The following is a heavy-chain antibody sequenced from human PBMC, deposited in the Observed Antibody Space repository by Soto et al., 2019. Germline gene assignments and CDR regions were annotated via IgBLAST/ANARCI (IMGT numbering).Heavy chain of an antibody. V-gene: IGHV1-18*01. CDR2: ISPKNGDT. CDR3: AKGGAIVAAGTRVYLYNAMDV. D-gene: IGHD1-26*01. Sequence: QVQLVQSGAEVKKPGASVKVSCKTSGYTFSNYGISWVRQAPGQGLEWMGWISPKNGDTNYAQRFQGRVTMNRDTSIGTAYMELRGLTSDDTAEYYCAKGGAIVAAGTRVYLYNAMDVWGQGTTVTVSS. CDR1: GYTFSNYG. J-gene: IGHJ6*02.